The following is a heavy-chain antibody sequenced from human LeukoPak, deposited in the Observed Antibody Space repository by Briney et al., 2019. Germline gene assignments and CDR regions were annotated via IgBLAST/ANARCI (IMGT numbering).Heavy chain of an antibody. CDR1: GFTFSSYA. CDR3: AKRSLLWFGELFEGDAFDI. D-gene: IGHD3-10*01. J-gene: IGHJ3*02. Sequence: GGSLRLSCAASGFTFSSYAMSWVRQAPGRGLEWVSAISGSGGSTYYAGSVKGRFTISRDNSKNTLYLQMNSLRAEDTAVYYCAKRSLLWFGELFEGDAFDIWGQGTMVTVSS. V-gene: IGHV3-23*01. CDR2: ISGSGGST.